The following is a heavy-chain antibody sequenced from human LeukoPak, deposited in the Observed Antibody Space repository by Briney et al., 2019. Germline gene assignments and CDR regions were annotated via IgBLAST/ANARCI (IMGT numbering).Heavy chain of an antibody. V-gene: IGHV4-39*01. D-gene: IGHD6-13*01. J-gene: IGHJ5*02. CDR1: GGSISSSSYY. CDR2: IYYSGST. Sequence: PSETLSLTCTVSGGSISSSSYYWGWIRQPPGKGLEWIGSIYYSGSTYYNPSLKSRVTISVDTSKNQFSLKLSSVTAADTAVYYCARHPYLWDIAAAENWFDPWGQGTLVTVSS. CDR3: ARHPYLWDIAAAENWFDP.